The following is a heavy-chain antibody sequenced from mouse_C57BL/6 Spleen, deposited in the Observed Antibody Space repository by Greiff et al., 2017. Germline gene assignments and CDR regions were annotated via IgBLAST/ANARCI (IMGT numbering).Heavy chain of an antibody. CDR2: IHPKSGST. J-gene: IGHJ3*01. D-gene: IGHD2-4*01. CDR3: APYYDYDWFAY. CDR1: GYTFTSYW. V-gene: IGHV1-64*01. Sequence: QVQLKQPGAELVKPGASVKLSCKASGYTFTSYWMNWVKQRPGQGLEWIGMIHPKSGSTNYNEKFKSKATLTVDKSSSTAYMQLSSLTSEDSAVYYCAPYYDYDWFAYWGQGTLVTVSA.